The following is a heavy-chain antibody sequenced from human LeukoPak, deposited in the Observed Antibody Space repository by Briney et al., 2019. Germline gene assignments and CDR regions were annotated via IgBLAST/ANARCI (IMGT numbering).Heavy chain of an antibody. CDR1: GYAFTSYG. V-gene: IGHV1-18*01. Sequence: ASVKVSCKASGYAFTSYGISWVRQAPGQGLEWMGWIRVYNGDTNYAQKLQGRVTMTTDTSTSTAYMELRSLRSDDTAVYYCATGYCSSTNCRIDYWGQGTLVTVSS. CDR3: ATGYCSSTNCRIDY. J-gene: IGHJ4*02. CDR2: IRVYNGDT. D-gene: IGHD2-2*03.